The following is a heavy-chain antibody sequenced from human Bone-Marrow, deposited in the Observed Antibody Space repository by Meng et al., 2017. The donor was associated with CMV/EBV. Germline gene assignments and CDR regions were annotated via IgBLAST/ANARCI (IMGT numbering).Heavy chain of an antibody. CDR3: ARLNVVVPAAIRLRRGERYGMDV. V-gene: IGHV3-11*04. CDR2: ISSSVSTI. CDR1: GFTFSDYY. J-gene: IGHJ6*02. D-gene: IGHD2-2*02. Sequence: GGSLTLSCAASGFTFSDYYMSWIRQAPGKGLEWVSYISSSVSTIYYADSVKGRFTISRDNAKNSLYLQMNSLRAEDTAVYYCARLNVVVPAAIRLRRGERYGMDVWGQGTTVTVSS.